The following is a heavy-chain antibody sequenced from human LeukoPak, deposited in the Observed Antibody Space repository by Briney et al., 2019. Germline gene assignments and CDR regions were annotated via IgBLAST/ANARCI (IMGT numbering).Heavy chain of an antibody. CDR2: INTDGSST. Sequence: GGSLRLSCAASGFTFSSYWMHWVRHAPGKGLVWVSRINTDGSSTSYADSVKGRFTISRDNAKNTLYLQMNSLRAEDTAVYYCARFDCSSTSCYETSFDYWGQGTLVTVSS. CDR1: GFTFSSYW. J-gene: IGHJ4*02. CDR3: ARFDCSSTSCYETSFDY. V-gene: IGHV3-74*01. D-gene: IGHD2-2*01.